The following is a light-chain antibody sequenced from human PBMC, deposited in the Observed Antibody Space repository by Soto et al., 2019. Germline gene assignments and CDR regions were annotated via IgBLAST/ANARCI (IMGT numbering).Light chain of an antibody. CDR2: AAT. J-gene: IGKJ1*01. V-gene: IGKV1-39*01. Sequence: EIEVTQSPASLSASAGDRVTITCRANQSINCYLNWYQKNPGKAPRLLIYAATTLQSDVTSRFSGSGSWTDFTLTIVALQPEDFATYYCQENSSISRTFGQGTKVEVK. CDR1: QSINCY. CDR3: QENSSISRT.